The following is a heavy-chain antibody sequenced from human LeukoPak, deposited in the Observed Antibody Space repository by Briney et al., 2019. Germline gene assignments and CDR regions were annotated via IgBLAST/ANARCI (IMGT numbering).Heavy chain of an antibody. V-gene: IGHV1-3*01. J-gene: IGHJ6*02. CDR3: ARGLRYFDWLLYPYYGMDV. D-gene: IGHD3-9*01. CDR1: GYTFTSYA. Sequence: ASVKVSCKASGYTFTSYAMHWVRQVPGQRLEWMGWINAGNGNTKYSQKFQGRVTITRDTSASTAYMELSSLRSEDTAVYYCARGLRYFDWLLYPYYGMDVWGQGTTVTVSS. CDR2: INAGNGNT.